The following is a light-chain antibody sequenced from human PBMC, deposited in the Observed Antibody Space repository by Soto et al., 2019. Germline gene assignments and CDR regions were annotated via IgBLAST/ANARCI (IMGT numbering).Light chain of an antibody. CDR3: SSHTSSTALV. CDR2: DVT. Sequence: QSALTQPASVSASPGQSIAISCTGTDSDIGGYDHVSGYQQHPGKAPKLLIYDVTNRPSGVSSRFSGSKAGRTASLTISGLQTEDEADYYCSSHTSSTALVFGTGTKLTVL. CDR1: DSDIGGYDH. J-gene: IGLJ1*01. V-gene: IGLV2-14*03.